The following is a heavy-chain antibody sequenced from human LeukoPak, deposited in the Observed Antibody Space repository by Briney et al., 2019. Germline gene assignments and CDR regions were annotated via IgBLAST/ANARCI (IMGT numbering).Heavy chain of an antibody. CDR2: IYSGGST. V-gene: IGHV3-66*01. CDR3: AKNRDGYNIDY. D-gene: IGHD5-24*01. Sequence: PGRSLRLSCAASGFAFSSYDMHWVRQAPGKGLEWVSIIYSGGSTYYADSVKGRFTISRDNSKNTLYLQMNTLRAEDTAVYYCAKNRDGYNIDYWGQGTLVTVSS. CDR1: GFAFSSYD. J-gene: IGHJ4*02.